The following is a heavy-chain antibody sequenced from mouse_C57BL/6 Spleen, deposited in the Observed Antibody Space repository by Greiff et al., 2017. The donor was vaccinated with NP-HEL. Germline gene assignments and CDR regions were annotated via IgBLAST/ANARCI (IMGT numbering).Heavy chain of an antibody. V-gene: IGHV1-53*01. D-gene: IGHD2-12*01. CDR2: INPSNGGT. Sequence: QVQLKQPGTELVKPGASVKLSCKASGYTFTSYWMHWVKQRPGQGLEWIGNINPSNGGTNYNEKFKSKATLTVDKSSSTAYMQLSSLTSEDSAVYYCARTLYYSSAWFAYWGQGTLVTVSA. J-gene: IGHJ3*01. CDR3: ARTLYYSSAWFAY. CDR1: GYTFTSYW.